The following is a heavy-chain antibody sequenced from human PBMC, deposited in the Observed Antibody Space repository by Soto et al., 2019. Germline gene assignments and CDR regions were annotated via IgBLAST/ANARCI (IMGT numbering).Heavy chain of an antibody. J-gene: IGHJ4*02. CDR3: AKNGYCSGGSCYSYFDY. Sequence: GGSLRLSCAASGFTFSSYAMSWVRQAPGKGLEWVSAISGSGGSTYYADSVKGRFTISRDNSKNTLYLQMNSLRAEDTVVYYCAKNGYCSGGSCYSYFDYWGQGTLVTVSS. CDR2: ISGSGGST. CDR1: GFTFSSYA. D-gene: IGHD2-15*01. V-gene: IGHV3-23*01.